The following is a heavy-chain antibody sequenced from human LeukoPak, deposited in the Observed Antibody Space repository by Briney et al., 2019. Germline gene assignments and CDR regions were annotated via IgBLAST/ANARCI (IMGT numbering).Heavy chain of an antibody. V-gene: IGHV3-74*01. CDR3: ATGPPGGY. CDR1: GFIFSSYW. Sequence: GGSLRLSCAASGFIFSSYWMHWVRQAPGKGLVWVSRISTEGSSTAYADSVKGRFTISRDNAKNSLYLQMNSLRAEDTAVYYCATGPPGGYWGQGTLVTVSS. CDR2: ISTEGSST. J-gene: IGHJ4*02.